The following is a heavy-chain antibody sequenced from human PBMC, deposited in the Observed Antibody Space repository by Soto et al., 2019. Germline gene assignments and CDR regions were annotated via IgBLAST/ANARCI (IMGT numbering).Heavy chain of an antibody. Sequence: GESLKTSCEGPGYHFPYLWITWVRQLPGKGLEWMGTIDPSDSNTDASPSIQRHVSSSDGKSSSTAYQKGSSLKDADTAMYYGAGHQNLAERRSALDYWGQGTTVTVSS. CDR1: GYHFPYLW. D-gene: IGHD1-1*01. J-gene: IGHJ4*01. V-gene: IGHV5-10-1*01. CDR2: IDPSDSNT. CDR3: AGHQNLAERRSALDY.